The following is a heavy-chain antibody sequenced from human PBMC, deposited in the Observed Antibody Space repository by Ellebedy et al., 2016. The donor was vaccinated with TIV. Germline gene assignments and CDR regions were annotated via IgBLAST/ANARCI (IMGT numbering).Heavy chain of an antibody. D-gene: IGHD1-26*01. J-gene: IGHJ4*02. CDR2: ISAANGNT. V-gene: IGHV1-18*01. Sequence: AASVKVSCKTSGYTFTAYGITWVRQAPGQGLEWMGWISAANGNTEYAQKFQGRVTMTTDTSTSTAFMELGSLRSDDTAVSYCARDNWWELVGIENWGQGTLVAVSS. CDR1: GYTFTAYG. CDR3: ARDNWWELVGIEN.